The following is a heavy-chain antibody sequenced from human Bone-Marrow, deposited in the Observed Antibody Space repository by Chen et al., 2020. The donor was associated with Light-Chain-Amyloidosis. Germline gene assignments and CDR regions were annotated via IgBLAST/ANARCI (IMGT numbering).Heavy chain of an antibody. D-gene: IGHD2-15*01. V-gene: IGHV3-33*01. CDR2: MWSDGSTK. CDR1: GFTFSRFS. Sequence: QVQLVESGGGVVQPGMSLRLSCAASGFTFSRFSMHGVRQAPGKGLEWVAVMWSDGSTKKYRDSVKGRFTISRDNSKNALYLQMNTLSAEDTAVYYCARENSPAATRAFDIWGQGTLVTVSS. J-gene: IGHJ3*02. CDR3: ARENSPAATRAFDI.